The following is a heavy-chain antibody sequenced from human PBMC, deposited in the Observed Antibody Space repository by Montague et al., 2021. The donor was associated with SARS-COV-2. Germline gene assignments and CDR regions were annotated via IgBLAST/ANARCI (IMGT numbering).Heavy chain of an antibody. CDR2: IHYSRNT. D-gene: IGHD2-21*01. Sequence: SETLSLTCTVSGGSMARSPDYWAWLRQPPGVGLEWIATIHYSRNTYYNLSLQSRVYISVDTSQNQLSLTLASVTAADTAVYYCGKWGYCGGGACVRGDFEYWGQGILVTVSS. V-gene: IGHV4-39*01. CDR3: GKWGYCGGGACVRGDFEY. J-gene: IGHJ4*02. CDR1: GGSMARSPDY.